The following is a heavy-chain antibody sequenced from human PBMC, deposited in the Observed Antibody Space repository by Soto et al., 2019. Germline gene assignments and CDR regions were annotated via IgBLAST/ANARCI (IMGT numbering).Heavy chain of an antibody. CDR2: IIPIFGTA. CDR3: ARVHPASSSWSH. Sequence: VKKPGSSVKVXXKXSGGXXXXXXISWVRQXPXXXLXWMGGIIPIFGTANYAQKFQGRVTITADKYTSTAYMELSSLRSEDTAVYYCARVHPASSSWSHWGQGTLVTVSS. D-gene: IGHD6-13*01. V-gene: IGHV1-69*06. CDR1: GGXXXXXX. J-gene: IGHJ4*02.